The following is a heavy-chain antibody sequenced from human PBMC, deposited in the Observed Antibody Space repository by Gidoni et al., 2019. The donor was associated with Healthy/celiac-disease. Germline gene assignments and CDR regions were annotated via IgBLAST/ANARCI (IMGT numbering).Heavy chain of an antibody. V-gene: IGHV4-59*01. CDR3: ARGQSSPANFDY. CDR2: IYYSGST. J-gene: IGHJ4*02. D-gene: IGHD2-2*01. Sequence: QVQLQESGPGLVKPPATLSLTCTVSGGSISSYYWSWIPQPPGKGLEWIGYIYYSGSTNYNPSLKSRVTISVDTSKNQFSLKLSSVTAADTAVYYCARGQSSPANFDYWGQGTLVTVSS. CDR1: GGSISSYY.